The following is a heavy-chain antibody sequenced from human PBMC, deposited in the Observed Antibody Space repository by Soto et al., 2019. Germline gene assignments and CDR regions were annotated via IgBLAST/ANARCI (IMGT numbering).Heavy chain of an antibody. Sequence: GGSLRLSWGASGFTFSSLWMHWVRQGPREGLVWVSRIMSDGSGTTYADSVKGRFTISRDNAENTLYLQMNSLRAEDTAVYHCARSRGSGGVEYNMDVWGQGTTVTVSS. D-gene: IGHD3-16*01. CDR3: ARSRGSGGVEYNMDV. CDR1: GFTFSSLW. V-gene: IGHV3-74*01. J-gene: IGHJ6*02. CDR2: IMSDGSGT.